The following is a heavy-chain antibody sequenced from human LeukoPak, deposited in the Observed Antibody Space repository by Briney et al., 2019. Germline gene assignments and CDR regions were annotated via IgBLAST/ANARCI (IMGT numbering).Heavy chain of an antibody. D-gene: IGHD3-22*01. V-gene: IGHV1-18*01. CDR2: ISAYNGNT. Sequence: ASVKVSCTASGYTFTSYGISWVRQAPGQGLEWMGWISAYNGNTNYAQKLQGRVTMTTDTSTSTAYMELRSLRSDDTAVYYCATHDSSGYYSIFDYWGQGTLVTVSS. CDR1: GYTFTSYG. CDR3: ATHDSSGYYSIFDY. J-gene: IGHJ4*02.